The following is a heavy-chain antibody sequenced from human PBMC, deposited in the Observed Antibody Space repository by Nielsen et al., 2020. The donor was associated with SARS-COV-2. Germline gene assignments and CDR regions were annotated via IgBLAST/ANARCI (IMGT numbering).Heavy chain of an antibody. D-gene: IGHD2-2*01. CDR2: INSNSGGT. J-gene: IGHJ4*02. V-gene: IGHV1-2*02. CDR3: ARKGVVPAAIAFDY. Sequence: ASVKVSCKASGYTFTGYYMHWVRQAPGQGLEWMGWINSNSGGTNYAQKFQGRVTMTRDTSISTAYMELSRLRSDDTAVYYCARKGVVPAAIAFDYWGQGTLVTVSS. CDR1: GYTFTGYY.